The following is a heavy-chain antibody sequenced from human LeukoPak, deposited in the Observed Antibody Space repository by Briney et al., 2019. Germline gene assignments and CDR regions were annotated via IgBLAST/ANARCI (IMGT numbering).Heavy chain of an antibody. V-gene: IGHV3-23*01. J-gene: IGHJ4*02. Sequence: PGGSLRLFCAASGFTFSSYAMHWVRQAPGKGLEWVSAISGSGGSTYYTDSVKGRFTISRDNSKNTLYLQMNSLRAEDTAVYYCAKVVDIVAPQDYWGQGTLVTVSA. D-gene: IGHD5-12*01. CDR1: GFTFSSYA. CDR2: ISGSGGST. CDR3: AKVVDIVAPQDY.